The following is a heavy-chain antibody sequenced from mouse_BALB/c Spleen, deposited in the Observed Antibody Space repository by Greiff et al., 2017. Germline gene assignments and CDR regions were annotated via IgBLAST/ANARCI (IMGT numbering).Heavy chain of an antibody. CDR3: ARSGLGGAMDY. CDR2: ISSGSSTI. J-gene: IGHJ4*01. Sequence: VESGGGLVQPGGSRKLSCAASGFTFSSFGMHWVRQAPEKGLEWVAYISSGSSTIYYADTVKGRFTISRDNPKNTLFLQMTSLRSEDTAMYYCARSGLGGAMDYWGQGTSVTVSS. D-gene: IGHD4-1*01. V-gene: IGHV5-17*02. CDR1: GFTFSSFG.